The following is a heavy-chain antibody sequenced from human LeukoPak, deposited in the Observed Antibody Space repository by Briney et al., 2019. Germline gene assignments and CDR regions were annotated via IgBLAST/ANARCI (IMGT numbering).Heavy chain of an antibody. CDR2: INHSGST. V-gene: IGHV4-34*01. J-gene: IGHJ4*02. Sequence: PSETLSLTCAVYGGSFSGYYWSWIRQPPGKGLEWIGEINHSGSTDYNPSLKSRVTISVDTSKNQFSPKLSSVTAADTAVYYCRFGELGISYFDYWCQGTLVTVSS. CDR3: RFGELGISYFDY. D-gene: IGHD3-10*01. CDR1: GGSFSGYY.